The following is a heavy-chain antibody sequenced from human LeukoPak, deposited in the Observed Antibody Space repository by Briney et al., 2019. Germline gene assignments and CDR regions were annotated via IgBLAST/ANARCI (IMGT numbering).Heavy chain of an antibody. Sequence: GGSLRLSCAASGFTFSSYSMNWVRQAPGKGLEWVSVIYSGGSTYYADSVKGRFTISRDNSKNTLYLQMNSLRAEDTAVYYCARRGTSSSWAHFDYWGQGTLVTVSS. D-gene: IGHD6-13*01. CDR3: ARRGTSSSWAHFDY. CDR2: IYSGGST. V-gene: IGHV3-53*01. J-gene: IGHJ4*02. CDR1: GFTFSSYS.